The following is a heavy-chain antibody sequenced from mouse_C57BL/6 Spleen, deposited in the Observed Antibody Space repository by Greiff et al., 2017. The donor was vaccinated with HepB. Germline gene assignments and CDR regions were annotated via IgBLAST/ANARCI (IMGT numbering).Heavy chain of an antibody. Sequence: EVQLQQSGPELVKPGASVKMSCKASGYTFTGYNMHWVKQSHGKSLEWIGYINPNNGGTSYNQKFKGKATLTVNKSSSTAYMELRSLTSEDSAVYYCAREWFYWYFDVWGTGTTVTVSS. CDR2: INPNNGGT. J-gene: IGHJ1*03. CDR3: AREWFYWYFDV. D-gene: IGHD2-2*01. CDR1: GYTFTGYN. V-gene: IGHV1-22*01.